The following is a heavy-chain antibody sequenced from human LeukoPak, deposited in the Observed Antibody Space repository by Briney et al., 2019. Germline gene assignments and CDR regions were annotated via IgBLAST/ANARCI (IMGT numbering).Heavy chain of an antibody. V-gene: IGHV4-38-2*01. CDR2: IYHSGST. Sequence: SETLSLTCAVSVYSISSGYYWGWIPPPPGKGLEWIGSIYHSGSTYYNPSLKSRVTISVDTSKNQFSLRLSSVTAADTAVYYCARVRGYCSGTSCYRYYFDYWGQGTLVTVSS. CDR1: VYSISSGYY. CDR3: ARVRGYCSGTSCYRYYFDY. D-gene: IGHD2-2*01. J-gene: IGHJ4*02.